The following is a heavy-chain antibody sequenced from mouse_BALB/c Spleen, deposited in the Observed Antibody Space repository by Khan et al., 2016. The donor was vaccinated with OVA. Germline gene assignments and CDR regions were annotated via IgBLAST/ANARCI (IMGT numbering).Heavy chain of an antibody. J-gene: IGHJ4*01. CDR3: ARQPYYQNYSMEN. D-gene: IGHD2-10*01. CDR2: IWSDGSA. Sequence: QMQLEESGPGLVAPSQSLSITCTISGFSLTNYGVHWVRQPPGKGLELLVVIWSDGSATYNSALKSRLCISKDNSKNHVFLKMNRLQHDDTAMYYCARQPYYQNYSMENWGQGTSVTVSS. CDR1: GFSLTNYG. V-gene: IGHV2-6-1*01.